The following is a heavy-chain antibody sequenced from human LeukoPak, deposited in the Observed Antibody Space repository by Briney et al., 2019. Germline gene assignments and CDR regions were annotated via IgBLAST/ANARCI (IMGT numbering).Heavy chain of an antibody. CDR2: IWYDGSNK. CDR3: ARDKGSAHAFDI. V-gene: IGHV3-33*08. D-gene: IGHD3-10*01. J-gene: IGHJ3*02. CDR1: GFTFSSYA. Sequence: GGSLRLSCAASGFTFSSYAMSWVRQAPGKGLEWVAVIWYDGSNKYYADSVKGRFTISRDNSKNTLYLQMNSLRAEDTAVYYCARDKGSAHAFDIWGHGTMVTVSS.